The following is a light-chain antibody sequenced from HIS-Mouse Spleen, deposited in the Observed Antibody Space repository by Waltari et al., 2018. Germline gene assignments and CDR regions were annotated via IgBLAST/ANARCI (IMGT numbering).Light chain of an antibody. V-gene: IGLV3-1*01. CDR3: QAWDSSTVV. CDR2: QDS. Sequence: SYELTQPPSVSVSPGQTASITCSGDKLGDKYACWYQQKPGQSPVLVIYQDSKRPSVTPGRFSGSNSGNTATLTISGTQAMDEADYYCQAWDSSTVVFGGGTKLTVL. CDR1: KLGDKY. J-gene: IGLJ2*01.